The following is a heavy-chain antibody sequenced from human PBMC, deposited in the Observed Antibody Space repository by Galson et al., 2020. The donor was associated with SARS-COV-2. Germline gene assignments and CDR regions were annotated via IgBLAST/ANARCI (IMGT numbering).Heavy chain of an antibody. CDR3: ARSPAALWFGEFLWYFDL. CDR2: FDSDDDK. J-gene: IGHJ2*01. Sequence: SGPTLVKPTQTLTLTCTFSEFSLSTSGMCVSCIRQPPGKALDWLARFDSDDDKYYSTSLKTRLTISKDTSKNQVVLTMTNMDPVDTATYYCARSPAALWFGEFLWYFDLWGRGTLVTVSS. V-gene: IGHV2-70*11. D-gene: IGHD3-10*01. CDR1: EFSLSTSGMC.